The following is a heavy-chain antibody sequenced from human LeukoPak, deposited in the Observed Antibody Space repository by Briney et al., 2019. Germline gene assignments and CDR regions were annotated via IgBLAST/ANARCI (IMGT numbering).Heavy chain of an antibody. Sequence: GGSLRLSCAASGFMFSTYWMSWVRQAPGKGLEWVANIKNDGSEKYQVDSLKGRFTISRDNVKNSLYLQMSSLRAEDTAVYYCARVERVYYYYYMDVWGKGTTVTVSS. CDR1: GFMFSTYW. CDR2: IKNDGSEK. V-gene: IGHV3-7*01. J-gene: IGHJ6*03. CDR3: ARVERVYYYYYMDV.